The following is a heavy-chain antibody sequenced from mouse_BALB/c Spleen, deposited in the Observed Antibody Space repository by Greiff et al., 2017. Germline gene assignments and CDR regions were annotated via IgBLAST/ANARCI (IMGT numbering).Heavy chain of an antibody. CDR3: ARRGHYYGYTGGMDY. CDR2: ISSGGGST. CDR1: GFAFSSYD. V-gene: IGHV5-12-1*01. J-gene: IGHJ4*01. D-gene: IGHD1-2*01. Sequence: EVKVVESGGGLVKPGGSLKLSCAASGFAFSSYDMSWVRQTPEKRLEWVAYISSGGGSTYYPDTVKGRFTISRDNAKNTLYLQMSSLKSEDTAMYYCARRGHYYGYTGGMDYWGQGTSVTVSS.